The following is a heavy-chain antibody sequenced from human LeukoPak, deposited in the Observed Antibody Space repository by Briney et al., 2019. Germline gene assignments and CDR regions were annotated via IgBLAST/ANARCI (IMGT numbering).Heavy chain of an antibody. D-gene: IGHD6-13*01. Sequence: SETLSLTCTVSGGSISSYYWSWIRQPPGKGLEWIGYMYYSGSSDYNPSLKSRVTISMDTSKNQSSLRLSSVTATDTAVYYCARHSDGSGWFHWFDSWGQGTLVTVSS. CDR2: MYYSGSS. CDR1: GGSISSYY. V-gene: IGHV4-59*08. J-gene: IGHJ5*01. CDR3: ARHSDGSGWFHWFDS.